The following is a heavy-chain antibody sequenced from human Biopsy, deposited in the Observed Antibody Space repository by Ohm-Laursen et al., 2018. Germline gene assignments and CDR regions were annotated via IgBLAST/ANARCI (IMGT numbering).Heavy chain of an antibody. CDR3: ARDSGILNYGNFKYYHYYGMDV. Sequence: GTLSLTCVVSGDSVTKYYWSWIRQPPGKGLEWIGHIYYSVMTNYNPSLQSRVSISVDTSRDQVSLTLSSVTAADTAVYYCARDSGILNYGNFKYYHYYGMDVWGQGTKVTVSS. V-gene: IGHV4-59*02. CDR1: GDSVTKYY. J-gene: IGHJ6*02. CDR2: IYYSVMT. D-gene: IGHD4-11*01.